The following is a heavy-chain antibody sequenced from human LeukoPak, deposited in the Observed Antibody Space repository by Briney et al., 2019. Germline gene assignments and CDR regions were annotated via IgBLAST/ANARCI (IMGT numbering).Heavy chain of an antibody. CDR2: IWYDGSNK. J-gene: IGHJ3*02. CDR3: ARDQLIVVDRDAFDI. V-gene: IGHV3-33*01. Sequence: GGSLRLSCAASGFTFSSYGMHWVRQAPGKGLEWVAVIWYDGSNKYYADSVKGRFTISRDNYKNTLYLQMNSLRAEDTAVYYCARDQLIVVDRDAFDIWGQGAMVTVSS. D-gene: IGHD3-22*01. CDR1: GFTFSSYG.